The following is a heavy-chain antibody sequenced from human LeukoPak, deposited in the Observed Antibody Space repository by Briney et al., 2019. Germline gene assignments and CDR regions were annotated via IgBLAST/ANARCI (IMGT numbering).Heavy chain of an antibody. V-gene: IGHV1-2*02. Sequence: ASVKVSCKASGYTFTDYYMHWVRQAPGQGPEWMGWINPNSEATNYAQTFQGRVTMTRDTSISTAYMELSWLRSDDTAMYYCTRANMVTATPGPFDIWGQGTMVTVSS. D-gene: IGHD2-15*01. CDR3: TRANMVTATPGPFDI. J-gene: IGHJ3*02. CDR1: GYTFTDYY. CDR2: INPNSEAT.